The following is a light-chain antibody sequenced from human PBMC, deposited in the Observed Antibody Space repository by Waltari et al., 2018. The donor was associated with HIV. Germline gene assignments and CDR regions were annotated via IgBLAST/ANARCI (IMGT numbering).Light chain of an antibody. CDR1: ALTKRY. Sequence: DLTQPPSVSVPPGQTATSTCTGDALTKRYGDWYQKKSGQAPVLLINKDTERLSGIPERFSGSSSGTSLTLTINEVRAEDEAEYYCQSSDSSGVDFVVFGGGTKLTV. J-gene: IGLJ2*01. CDR3: QSSDSSGVDFVV. V-gene: IGLV3-25*03. CDR2: KDT.